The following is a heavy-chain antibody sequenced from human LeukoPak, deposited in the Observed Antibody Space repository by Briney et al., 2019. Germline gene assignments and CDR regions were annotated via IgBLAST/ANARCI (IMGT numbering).Heavy chain of an antibody. V-gene: IGHV5-51*07. CDR3: ASLTGTYFDY. CDR1: GDSFTNYW. CDR2: IYPGDSET. D-gene: IGHD7-27*01. Sequence: GESRKISCKGSGDSFTNYWIGWVHQMPGKGLEWMGIIYPGDSETRNSPSFQGQVTISADKSTSTAYLRWSTLKASDTAMYYCASLTGTYFDYWGQGTLVTVSS. J-gene: IGHJ4*03.